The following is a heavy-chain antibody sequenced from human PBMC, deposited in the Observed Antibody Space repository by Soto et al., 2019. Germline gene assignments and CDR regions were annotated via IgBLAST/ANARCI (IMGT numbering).Heavy chain of an antibody. Sequence: PGGSLRLSCAASGFTFRTYSMNWVRQAPGKGLEWVSSISRNGNYIYFADSVKGRFTISRVNAKNSLFLQMNSLRAEDTAVYYCARDLGWQQPSAAYYGMDVWGQGTTVTVSS. J-gene: IGHJ6*02. V-gene: IGHV3-21*01. CDR3: ARDLGWQQPSAAYYGMDV. D-gene: IGHD3-16*01. CDR1: GFTFRTYS. CDR2: ISRNGNYI.